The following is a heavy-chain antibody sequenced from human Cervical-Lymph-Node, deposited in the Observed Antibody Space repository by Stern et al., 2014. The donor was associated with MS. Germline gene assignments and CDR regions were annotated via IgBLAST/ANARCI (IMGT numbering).Heavy chain of an antibody. CDR1: GIAFSKSI. V-gene: IGHV3-30*01. CDR2: LSFDGSQ. Sequence: VQLVESGGGVVQPGRSLRLSCAASGIAFSKSIMHWVRQAPGKGLEWVAGLSFDGSQYYAGSVKGRFAISRDNSKNTLDLQMNSLSVEDTAVYYCAREGHSSGRAPCFDHWGQGTLVTVSS. J-gene: IGHJ4*02. D-gene: IGHD6-19*01. CDR3: AREGHSSGRAPCFDH.